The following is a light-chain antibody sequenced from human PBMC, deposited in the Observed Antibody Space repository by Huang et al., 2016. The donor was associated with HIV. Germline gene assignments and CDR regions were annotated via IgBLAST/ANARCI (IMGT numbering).Light chain of an antibody. V-gene: IGKV3-11*01. Sequence: IVLTQSPATLSWYPGERVTLSCRASQSVGNYIAWYQQHPGQSPKLLIYDTSNRATGTPVRFSGSGSGTDFTRTINSLESEDFAIYYCQQRSSGVTFGGGTKVQVK. CDR2: DTS. CDR1: QSVGNY. CDR3: QQRSSGVT. J-gene: IGKJ4*01.